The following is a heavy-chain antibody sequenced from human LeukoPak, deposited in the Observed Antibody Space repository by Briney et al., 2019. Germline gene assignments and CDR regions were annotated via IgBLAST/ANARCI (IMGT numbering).Heavy chain of an antibody. D-gene: IGHD4-17*01. V-gene: IGHV4-59*01. CDR2: IYYSGST. Sequence: SETLSLTCTVSGGSISSYYWSWIRQPPGKGLEWIGYIYYSGSTNYNPSLKSRVTISVDTSKNQFSLKLSSVTAADTAVYYCAKDPYGDYVIEDYWGQGTLVTVSS. CDR3: AKDPYGDYVIEDY. J-gene: IGHJ4*02. CDR1: GGSISSYY.